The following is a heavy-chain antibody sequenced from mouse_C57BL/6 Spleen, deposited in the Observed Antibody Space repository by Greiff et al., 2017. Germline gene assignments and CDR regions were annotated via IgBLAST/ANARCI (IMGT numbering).Heavy chain of an antibody. Sequence: VQLQQSGAELVRPGASVKLSCTASGFNITDDYMHWVKQRPEQGLEWIGWIDPENGDTEYASKFQGKATLTADTSSNTAYLQLSSLTSEDTAVYYCTTGLYYGSSSASLAYWGQGTLVTVSA. D-gene: IGHD1-1*01. CDR3: TTGLYYGSSSASLAY. CDR2: IDPENGDT. J-gene: IGHJ3*01. CDR1: GFNITDDY. V-gene: IGHV14-4*01.